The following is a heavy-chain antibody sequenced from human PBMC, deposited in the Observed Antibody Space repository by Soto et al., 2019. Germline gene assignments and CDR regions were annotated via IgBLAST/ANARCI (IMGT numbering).Heavy chain of an antibody. D-gene: IGHD3-3*01. CDR3: ARGFGDGYYGGHDY. V-gene: IGHV3-7*01. CDR1: GFTFSNYW. CDR2: ISRDGSEK. J-gene: IGHJ4*02. Sequence: EVQLVESGGGLVQAGGSLRLSCAGSGFTFSNYWMNWVRQAPGKGLEWVAYISRDGSEKSYVDSVKGRFTISRDNAKNSLFLQMDSLRVEDTAVYYCARGFGDGYYGGHDYWGQGTLVTVSS.